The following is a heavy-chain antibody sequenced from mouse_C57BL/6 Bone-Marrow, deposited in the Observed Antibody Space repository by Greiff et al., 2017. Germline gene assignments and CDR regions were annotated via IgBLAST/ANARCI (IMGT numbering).Heavy chain of an antibody. CDR3: ARGRGIYYYGSRSWYFDV. D-gene: IGHD1-1*01. CDR1: GYTFTSYW. CDR2: IYPGSGST. V-gene: IGHV1-55*01. J-gene: IGHJ1*03. Sequence: QVQLQQPGAELVKPGASVKMSCKASGYTFTSYWITWVKQRPGQGLEWIGDIYPGSGSTNYNEKFKSKATLTVDTSSSTAFMQLSSLTSEDSAVYYCARGRGIYYYGSRSWYFDVWGTGTTVTVSS.